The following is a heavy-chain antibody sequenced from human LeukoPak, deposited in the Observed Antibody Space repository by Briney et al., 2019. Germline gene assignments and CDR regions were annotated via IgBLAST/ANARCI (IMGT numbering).Heavy chain of an antibody. D-gene: IGHD6-19*01. Sequence: AGGSLRLSCAASGSTFNRYVMSWVRQAPGKGLEWVSSIYGSGGSAYSADSVKGRFTISRDNSKNTLFLQMNSLRVEDTAIYYCAKGAHSSGWNPNWFDPWGQGTPVTVSS. V-gene: IGHV3-23*01. CDR3: AKGAHSSGWNPNWFDP. J-gene: IGHJ5*02. CDR2: IYGSGGSA. CDR1: GSTFNRYV.